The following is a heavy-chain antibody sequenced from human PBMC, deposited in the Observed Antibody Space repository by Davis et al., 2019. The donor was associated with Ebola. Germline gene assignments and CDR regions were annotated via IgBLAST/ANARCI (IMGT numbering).Heavy chain of an antibody. Sequence: GGSLRLSCAASGFTFSDYYMSWIRQAPGKGLEWVSYISRSGSSIHYADSVKGRFTISRDNAKNSLYLQMNSLRVEDTAVYYCATTAGYSFGSYDYWGQGTLVTVSS. D-gene: IGHD5-18*01. J-gene: IGHJ4*02. V-gene: IGHV3-11*01. CDR2: ISRSGSSI. CDR3: ATTAGYSFGSYDY. CDR1: GFTFSDYY.